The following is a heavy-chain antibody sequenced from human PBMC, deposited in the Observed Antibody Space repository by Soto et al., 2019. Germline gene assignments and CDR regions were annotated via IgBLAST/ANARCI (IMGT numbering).Heavy chain of an antibody. J-gene: IGHJ4*02. CDR1: GFTFSDYY. D-gene: IGHD2-21*02. CDR2: ISSSSSYT. V-gene: IGHV3-11*06. CDR3: ARVKVTAIGYFDY. Sequence: GGSLRLSCAASGFTFSDYYMSWIRQAPGKGLEWVSYISSSSSYTNYADSVKGRFTISRDNAKNSLYLQMNSLRAEDTAVYYCARVKVTAIGYFDYWGQGTLVTVSS.